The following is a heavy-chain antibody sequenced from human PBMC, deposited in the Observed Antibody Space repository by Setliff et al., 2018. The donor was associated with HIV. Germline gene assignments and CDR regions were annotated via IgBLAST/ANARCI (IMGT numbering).Heavy chain of an antibody. D-gene: IGHD3-22*01. CDR3: AKGHYSSGDSKQNGFDM. J-gene: IGHJ3*02. CDR1: GLTFSNYA. CDR2: ISGRGGST. V-gene: IGHV3-23*01. Sequence: GGSLRLSCAASGLTFSNYAMTWVRQAPGKGLEWVSAISGRGGSTFYADSVKGRFTISRDNSKNTLYLQMNSLRAEDTVVYYCAKGHYSSGDSKQNGFDMWGQGTMVTVSS.